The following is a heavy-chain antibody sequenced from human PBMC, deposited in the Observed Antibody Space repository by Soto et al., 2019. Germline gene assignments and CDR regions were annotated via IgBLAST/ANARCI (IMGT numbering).Heavy chain of an antibody. Sequence: EVQLVESGGGLVQPGGSLRLSCAASGFTFSSYEMNWVRQAPGKGLEWVSYISSSGSTIYYADSVKGRFTISRDNAKNSLYLQMNSLRAEDTALYYCAKDWSDSRGPFDYWGQGTLVTVSS. CDR3: AKDWSDSRGPFDY. J-gene: IGHJ4*02. D-gene: IGHD6-13*01. CDR2: ISSSGSTI. CDR1: GFTFSSYE. V-gene: IGHV3-48*03.